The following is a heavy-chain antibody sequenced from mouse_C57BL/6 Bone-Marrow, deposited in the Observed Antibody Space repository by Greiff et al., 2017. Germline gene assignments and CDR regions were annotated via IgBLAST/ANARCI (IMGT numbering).Heavy chain of an antibody. D-gene: IGHD3-2*02. CDR1: GFSLSTSGMG. CDR2: IYWDDDK. Sequence: QVTLKVCGPGILQSSQTLSLTCSFSGFSLSTSGMGVSWIRQPSGKGLEWLAHIYWDDDKRYNPSLKSRLTISKDTSRNQVFLKITSVDTADTATYYCARRRETAQRDYAMDYWGQGTSVTVSS. V-gene: IGHV8-12*01. CDR3: ARRRETAQRDYAMDY. J-gene: IGHJ4*01.